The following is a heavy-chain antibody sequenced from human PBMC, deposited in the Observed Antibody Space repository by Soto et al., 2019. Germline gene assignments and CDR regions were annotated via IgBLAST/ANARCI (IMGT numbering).Heavy chain of an antibody. D-gene: IGHD2-8*01. CDR3: GRCNGDDCHSPFDY. CDR2: ITKNGRNK. Sequence: QVQLVESGGGVVQPGGSLRLSCAASGFTFSNYAMHWVRQAPGKGLEWVADITKNGRNKDYADSVKGRLAISRDNSKNPVELQMNSLRVEDTAMYYCGRCNGDDCHSPFDYWGQGTLVTVSS. CDR1: GFTFSNYA. V-gene: IGHV3-30*03. J-gene: IGHJ4*02.